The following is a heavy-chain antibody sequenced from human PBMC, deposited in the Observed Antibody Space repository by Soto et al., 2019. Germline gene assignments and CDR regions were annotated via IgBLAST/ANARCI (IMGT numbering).Heavy chain of an antibody. D-gene: IGHD2-21*01. V-gene: IGHV4-34*01. J-gene: IGHJ5*02. Sequence: SETLSLTCAVSGGPFSGVYWSWIRQPPGKGLEWIGGVNHRGSANYNPSLESRVAMSVDTSKNQFSLKLTSVTAADSAVYYCARDAFCGSGTCRVGHWFDPWGQGTLVTVSS. CDR3: ARDAFCGSGTCRVGHWFDP. CDR1: GGPFSGVY. CDR2: VNHRGSA.